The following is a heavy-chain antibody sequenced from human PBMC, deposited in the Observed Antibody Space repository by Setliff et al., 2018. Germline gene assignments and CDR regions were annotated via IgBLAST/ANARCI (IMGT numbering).Heavy chain of an antibody. CDR1: GGSFTNTNNY. D-gene: IGHD7-27*01. CDR2: IYNSGYT. J-gene: IGHJ4*01. CDR3: ASGLGFDY. V-gene: IGHV4-39*07. Sequence: PSETLSLTCSVSGGSFTNTNNYWGWIRQPPEKGLEWIGSIYNSGYTHYKPSLQSRATISVDTSKNQFSLNLSNVTAADTAVYYCASGLGFDYWGPGSLVTVSS.